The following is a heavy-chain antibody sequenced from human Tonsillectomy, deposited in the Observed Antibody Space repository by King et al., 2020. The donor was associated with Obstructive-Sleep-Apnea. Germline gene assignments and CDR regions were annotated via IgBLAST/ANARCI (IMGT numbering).Heavy chain of an antibody. CDR3: ARGGSGSYDEGFDY. J-gene: IGHJ4*02. V-gene: IGHV3-21*01. CDR2: ISSSSSYI. Sequence: VQLVESGGGLVKPGGSLRLSCAASGFTFSSYSMNWVRQAPGKGLEWVSSISSSSSYIYYADSVKGRFTISRDNAKNSLYLQMNSLRAEDTAVYYCARGGSGSYDEGFDYWGQGTLVTVSS. CDR1: GFTFSSYS. D-gene: IGHD1-26*01.